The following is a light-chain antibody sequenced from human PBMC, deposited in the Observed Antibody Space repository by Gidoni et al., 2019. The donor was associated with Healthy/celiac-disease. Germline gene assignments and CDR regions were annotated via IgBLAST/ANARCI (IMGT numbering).Light chain of an antibody. Sequence: EIVLTQSPATLSLSPGERATLSCRASQSVSSYLTWYQQKPGQAPRLLIYDASNWATGIAAGFSGSGSGTDFTLTISSLEPEDFAVYCCQQRSNWPPLCSFGQGTKLEIK. CDR3: QQRSNWPPLCS. CDR2: DAS. V-gene: IGKV3-11*01. J-gene: IGKJ2*04. CDR1: QSVSSY.